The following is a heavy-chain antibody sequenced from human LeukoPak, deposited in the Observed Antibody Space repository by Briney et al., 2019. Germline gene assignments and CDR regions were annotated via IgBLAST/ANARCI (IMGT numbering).Heavy chain of an antibody. CDR1: GYTFSDYG. CDR2: ISAYNGNT. J-gene: IGHJ4*02. Sequence: ASVKVSCKTSGYTFSDYGISWLRQAPRQGLEWMGWISAYNGNTNYAQKLQGRVTMTTDTSTSTAYMGLRSLRSDDTAVYYCARDLGFLEWLSGDYWGQGTLVTVSS. V-gene: IGHV1-18*01. D-gene: IGHD3-3*01. CDR3: ARDLGFLEWLSGDY.